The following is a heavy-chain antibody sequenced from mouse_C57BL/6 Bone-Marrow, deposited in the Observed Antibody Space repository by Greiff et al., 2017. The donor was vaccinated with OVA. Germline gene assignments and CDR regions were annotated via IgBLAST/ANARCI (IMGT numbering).Heavy chain of an antibody. D-gene: IGHD2-4*01. CDR2: ISYSGST. V-gene: IGHV3-1*01. J-gene: IGHJ1*03. CDR1: GYSITSGYD. Sequence: EVKLMESGHGMVKPSQSLSLTCTVTGYSITSGYDWHWIRHFPGNKLEWMGYISYSGSTNYNPSLKSRISITHDTSKNHFFLKLNSVTTEDTATYYCAREVYDYGLSYWYFDVWGTGTTVTVSS. CDR3: AREVYDYGLSYWYFDV.